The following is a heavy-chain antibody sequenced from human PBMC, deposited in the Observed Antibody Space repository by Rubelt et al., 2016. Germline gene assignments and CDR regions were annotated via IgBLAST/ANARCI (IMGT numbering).Heavy chain of an antibody. V-gene: IGHV3-23*01. CDR1: GFTFSSYA. D-gene: IGHD3-22*01. J-gene: IGHJ4*02. Sequence: EVQLLESGGGLVQPGGSLRLSCAASGFTFSSYAMSWVRQAPGKGLEWVSGISGSGKSTYYGDSVKGRFTISRDNAKNSLYLQMNSLRVADTAVYYWARDGYYSETSGFYPYFDFWGQGTLVTVSS. CDR3: ARDGYYSETSGFYPYFDF. CDR2: ISGSGKST.